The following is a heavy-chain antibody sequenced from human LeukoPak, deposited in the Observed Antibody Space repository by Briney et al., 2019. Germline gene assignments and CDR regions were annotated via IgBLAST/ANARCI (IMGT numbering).Heavy chain of an antibody. CDR2: NYTSGST. CDR1: SGSISSYY. V-gene: IGHV4-4*07. Sequence: SETLSLTCTVSSGSISSYYWRWIRQPAGKGLEWIVRNYTSGSTNYDPSIMSRVTMSLDTSKNQFSLKLSSVTAADTAVYYCERQHGDYFHFDYWGQGTLVTVSS. D-gene: IGHD4-17*01. CDR3: ERQHGDYFHFDY. J-gene: IGHJ4*02.